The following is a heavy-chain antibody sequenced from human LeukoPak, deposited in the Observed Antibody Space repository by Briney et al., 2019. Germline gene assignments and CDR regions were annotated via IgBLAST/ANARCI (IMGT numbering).Heavy chain of an antibody. CDR2: IYSSGTT. V-gene: IGHV4-59*01. CDR1: GGCISSYY. Sequence: SETLSLTCTVSGGCISSYYWSWIRQPPGKGLEWIGYIYSSGTTNYNPSLKSRVTISVDTSKNQFSLKLSSVTAADTAFYYCARSSSAWSQFDPWGQGTLVTVSS. J-gene: IGHJ5*02. D-gene: IGHD6-19*01. CDR3: ARSSSAWSQFDP.